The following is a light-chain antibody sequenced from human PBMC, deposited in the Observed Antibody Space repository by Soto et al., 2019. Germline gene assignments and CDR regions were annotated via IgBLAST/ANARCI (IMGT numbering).Light chain of an antibody. CDR1: QSVNSNY. J-gene: IGKJ2*01. Sequence: ETVLTQSPGTLSLSPGERATLSCRASQSVNSNYLAWYQQKPGQAPRLLIYGASIRATGIPDRFSGSGSGTDFTLTISRLEPEDFAVYYCLQHGNSYTFGQGTKVEIK. V-gene: IGKV3-20*01. CDR2: GAS. CDR3: LQHGNSYT.